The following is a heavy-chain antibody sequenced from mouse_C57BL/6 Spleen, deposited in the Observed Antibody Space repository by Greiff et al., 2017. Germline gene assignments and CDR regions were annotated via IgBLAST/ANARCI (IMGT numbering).Heavy chain of an antibody. CDR2: IWWDDDK. D-gene: IGHD1-1*01. Sequence: QVTLKECGPGILQPSQTLSLTCSFSGFSLSTFGMGVGWIRQPSGKGLEWLAHIWWDDDKYYNPALKSRLTISKDTAKNQVFLTIANVDTADTATYYCARIGTTVAGGFDYWGQGTTLTVSS. CDR3: ARIGTTVAGGFDY. CDR1: GFSLSTFGMG. V-gene: IGHV8-8*01. J-gene: IGHJ2*01.